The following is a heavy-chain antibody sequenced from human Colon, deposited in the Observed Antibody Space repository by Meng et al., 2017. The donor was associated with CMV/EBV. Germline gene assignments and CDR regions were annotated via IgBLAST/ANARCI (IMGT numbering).Heavy chain of an antibody. CDR2: IKSNSDGGTT. V-gene: IGHV3-15*01. J-gene: IGHJ6*02. CDR1: GFTFSNAW. D-gene: IGHD7-27*01. CDR3: TTALSPGPF. Sequence: SCAASGFTFSNAWLSWVRQAPGKGLEWVGRIKSNSDGGTTDYAAPVKDRFTISRDDSENMLYLQMNTLKTEDTAVYYCTTALSPGPFWGQGTTVTVSS.